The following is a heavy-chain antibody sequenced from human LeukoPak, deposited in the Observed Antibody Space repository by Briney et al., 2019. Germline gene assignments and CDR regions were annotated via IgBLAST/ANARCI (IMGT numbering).Heavy chain of an antibody. D-gene: IGHD6-13*01. Sequence: GRSLRLSCAASGFTFSSYAMHWVRQAPGKGLEWVAVISYDGSNKYYADSVKGRFTISRDNSKNTLYLQMNSLRAEDTAVYYCASLAAAGSDYWGQGTLVTASS. CDR3: ASLAAAGSDY. CDR1: GFTFSSYA. CDR2: ISYDGSNK. J-gene: IGHJ4*02. V-gene: IGHV3-30*04.